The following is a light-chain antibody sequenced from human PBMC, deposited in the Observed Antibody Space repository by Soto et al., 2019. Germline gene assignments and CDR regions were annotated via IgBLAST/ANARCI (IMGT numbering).Light chain of an antibody. CDR3: SSYTAGGTI. V-gene: IGLV2-14*01. Sequence: QSVLTQPASVSGSPGQSITISCTGTSGDVGGYYYVSWYQQLPGKAPKLMISEVSNRPSGVSNRFSGSKSGNWASLTISGLQAEDEADYYCSSYTAGGTIFGPGTKVTVL. CDR2: EVS. J-gene: IGLJ1*01. CDR1: SGDVGGYYY.